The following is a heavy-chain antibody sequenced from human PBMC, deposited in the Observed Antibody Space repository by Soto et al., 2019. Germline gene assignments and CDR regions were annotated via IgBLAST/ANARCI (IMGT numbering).Heavy chain of an antibody. D-gene: IGHD3-3*01. V-gene: IGHV4-34*01. CDR1: GGSFSGYY. Sequence: SETLSLTCAVYGGSFSGYYWSWIRQPPGKGLEWIGEINHSGSTNYNPSLKSRVTISVDTSKNQFSLKLSSVTAADTAVYYCARLTYYDFWSGYMNYYYYGMDVWGQGTTVTVSS. CDR3: ARLTYYDFWSGYMNYYYYGMDV. CDR2: INHSGST. J-gene: IGHJ6*02.